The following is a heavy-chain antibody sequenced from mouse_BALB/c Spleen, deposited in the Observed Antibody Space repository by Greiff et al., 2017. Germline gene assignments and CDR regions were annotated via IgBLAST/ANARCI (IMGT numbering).Heavy chain of an antibody. J-gene: IGHJ2*01. V-gene: IGHV1S22*01. CDR1: GYTFTSYW. D-gene: IGHD1-1*01. CDR3: TRDSLRSYYFDY. CDR2: IYPGSGST. Sequence: LQQPGSELVRPGASVKLSCKASGYTFTSYWMHWVKQRPGQGLEWIGNIYPGSGSTNYDEKFKSKATLTVDTSSSTAYMQLSSLTSEDSAVYYCTRDSLRSYYFDYWGQGTTLTVSS.